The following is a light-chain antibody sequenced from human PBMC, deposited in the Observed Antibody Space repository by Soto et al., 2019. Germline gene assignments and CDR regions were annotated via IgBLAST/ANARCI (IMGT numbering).Light chain of an antibody. CDR2: EVS. V-gene: IGLV2-8*01. CDR1: SSDVGGYSY. Sequence: QSVLTQPPSASGSPGQSVTISCTGTSSDVGGYSYVSWYQQHPGKAPKLMIYEVSKRPSGVPDRFSGSKSGNTASLTVSGLQAEDEADYYCSPYVGSNNYVFGTGTKLTVL. CDR3: SPYVGSNNYV. J-gene: IGLJ1*01.